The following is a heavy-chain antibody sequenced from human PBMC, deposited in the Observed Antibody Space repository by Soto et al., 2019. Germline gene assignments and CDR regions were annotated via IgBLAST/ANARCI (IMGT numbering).Heavy chain of an antibody. J-gene: IGHJ4*02. CDR1: GFTFRSYS. D-gene: IGHD6-19*01. CDR2: ISGSGATI. Sequence: GGSLRLSCAASGFTFRSYSMNWVRQAPGKGLEWVSYISGSGATIYYADSVKGRFSISRDNAKNSLYLQMNSLRDEDTAVYYCARGEYSSGWGIDYWGQGTLVTVSS. V-gene: IGHV3-48*02. CDR3: ARGEYSSGWGIDY.